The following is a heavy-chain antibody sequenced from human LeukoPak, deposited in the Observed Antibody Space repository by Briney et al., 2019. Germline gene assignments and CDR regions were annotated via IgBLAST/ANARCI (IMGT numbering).Heavy chain of an antibody. CDR3: ARVQFTLIRGFIDL. CDR2: IYYSGYT. D-gene: IGHD3-10*01. J-gene: IGHJ5*02. CDR1: GGSISSGGYY. Sequence: PSETLSLTCTVSGGSISSGGYYWTWIRQHPGKGLEWIGYIYYSGYTYYNPSLKSRLTISVDTSKNQFSLKLSSVTAADTAVYFCARVQFTLIRGFIDLWGQRTLVTVSS. V-gene: IGHV4-31*03.